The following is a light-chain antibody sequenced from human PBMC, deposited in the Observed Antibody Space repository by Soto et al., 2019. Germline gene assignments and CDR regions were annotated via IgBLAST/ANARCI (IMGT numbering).Light chain of an antibody. Sequence: QSALTQPASVSGSPGQSITISCTGTSSDVGSYNLVSWYQQHPGKAPKVMIHEGSKRPSGVSNRFSGSKSGNTASLTISGLQAEDEADYYCCSYAASGTLVFGGGTKLTVL. V-gene: IGLV2-23*01. CDR1: SSDVGSYNL. CDR2: EGS. J-gene: IGLJ2*01. CDR3: CSYAASGTLV.